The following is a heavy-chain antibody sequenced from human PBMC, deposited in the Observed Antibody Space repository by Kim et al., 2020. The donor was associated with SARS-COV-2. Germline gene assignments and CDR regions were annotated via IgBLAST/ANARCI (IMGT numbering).Heavy chain of an antibody. J-gene: IGHJ6*02. CDR1: GYTLTELS. CDR3: ATAPVVVGATLSDYYYYGMDV. D-gene: IGHD1-26*01. Sequence: ASVKVSCKVSGYTLTELSMHWVRQAPGKGLEWMGGFDPEDGETIHAQKFQGRVTMTEDTSTDTSYMELSSLRSEDTAVYYCATAPVVVGATLSDYYYYGMDVWGQGTTVTVSS. CDR2: FDPEDGET. V-gene: IGHV1-24*01.